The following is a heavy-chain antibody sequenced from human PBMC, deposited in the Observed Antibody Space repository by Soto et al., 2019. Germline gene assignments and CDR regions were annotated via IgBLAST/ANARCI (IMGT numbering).Heavy chain of an antibody. CDR3: ERRHVSATGIDWFNP. D-gene: IGHD6-13*01. Sequence: ASVKVACKASGYTFTSYGIHWVRQAPGQRLEWMGWINAANGDTKYSPKFQGRVTITRDTSASTAYMELSSLRSEDTDVYYCERRHVSATGIDWFNPWGQGTLVTVSS. CDR1: GYTFTSYG. V-gene: IGHV1-3*01. J-gene: IGHJ5*02. CDR2: INAANGDT.